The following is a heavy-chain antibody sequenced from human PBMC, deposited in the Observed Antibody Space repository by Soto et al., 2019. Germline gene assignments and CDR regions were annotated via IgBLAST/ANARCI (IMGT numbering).Heavy chain of an antibody. Sequence: QVQLQQGGAGLLKPSETLSLTCAVYGGSFSGYYWSWMRQPPGKGLEWSGEINPSGWTNYNPSPKSRGPIPLDTSQNQFSLKLSSVPAAPAAVYYCARVAGGYRRRIAAAGTKYYVMDVWGQGTTVPGSS. V-gene: IGHV4-34*01. CDR1: GGSFSGYY. CDR3: ARVAGGYRRRIAAAGTKYYVMDV. CDR2: INPSGWT. D-gene: IGHD6-13*01. J-gene: IGHJ6*02.